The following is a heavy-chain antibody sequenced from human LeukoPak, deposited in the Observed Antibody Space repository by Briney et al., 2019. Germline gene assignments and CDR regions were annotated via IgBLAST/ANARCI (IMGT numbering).Heavy chain of an antibody. CDR2: INGDGSET. Sequence: GGSLRLSCAASGFTFSNFWIYWVRHAPGKGLVWVSRINGDGSETIHADSVKGRFTISRDNAKITLYLQMNSLRTEDTAVYYCARVRRGDDFNPFDYWGQGTLVTVSS. V-gene: IGHV3-74*01. CDR3: ARVRRGDDFNPFDY. D-gene: IGHD3-16*01. J-gene: IGHJ4*02. CDR1: GFTFSNFW.